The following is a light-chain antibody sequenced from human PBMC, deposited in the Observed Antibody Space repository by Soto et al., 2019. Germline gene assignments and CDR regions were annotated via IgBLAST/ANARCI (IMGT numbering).Light chain of an antibody. J-gene: IGKJ5*01. Sequence: FVLTQSPATLSFSPGEIATLSCSTSLSVSVYLDWYQQKPGRAPRLLISDASNRATGIPARFSGSGSGTDFTLTISSLEPEDFAVYYCHQRQYWPPITFGQGTRLEIK. CDR3: HQRQYWPPIT. CDR2: DAS. CDR1: LSVSVY. V-gene: IGKV3-11*01.